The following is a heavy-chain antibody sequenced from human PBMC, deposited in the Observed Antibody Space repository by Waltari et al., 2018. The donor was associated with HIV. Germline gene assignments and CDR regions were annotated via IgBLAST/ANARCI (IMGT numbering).Heavy chain of an antibody. CDR2: IKTAGSSR. CDR1: GFTFSSYW. Sequence: EVQLVESGGGLVQPGGSLRLSCAASGFTFSSYWMHWVRPAPGKGLVWGSQIKTAGSSRRHADAVNSRFTSARDNGKSTLYLQMNSLRAEDTAVYYCARWASRFDHWGQGTLVTVSS. V-gene: IGHV3-74*01. D-gene: IGHD2-2*01. CDR3: ARWASRFDH. J-gene: IGHJ5*02.